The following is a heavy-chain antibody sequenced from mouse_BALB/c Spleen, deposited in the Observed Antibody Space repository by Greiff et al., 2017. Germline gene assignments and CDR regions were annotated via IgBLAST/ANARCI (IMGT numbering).Heavy chain of an antibody. V-gene: IGHV14-3*02. CDR1: GFNIKDTY. Sequence: VHVKQSGAELVKPGASVKLSCTASGFNIKDTYMHWVKQRPEQGLEWIGRIDPANGNTKYDPKFQGKATITADTSSNTAYLQLSSLTSEDTAVYYCALYYSNHRAMDYWGQGTSVTVSS. J-gene: IGHJ4*01. D-gene: IGHD2-5*01. CDR3: ALYYSNHRAMDY. CDR2: IDPANGNT.